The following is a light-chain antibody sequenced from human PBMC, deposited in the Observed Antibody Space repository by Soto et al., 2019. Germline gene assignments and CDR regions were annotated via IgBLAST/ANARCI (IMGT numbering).Light chain of an antibody. Sequence: IVLTQSPATLSVSPGERVTLSCRASQSVSNNLAWYQQKPGQAPRLLIFDASTRATGIPARFSGSGSGTKFTLTISSLQSEDFAVYHCQQYNNWPPWTFGQGTKVEIK. CDR3: QQYNNWPPWT. CDR2: DAS. V-gene: IGKV3-15*01. J-gene: IGKJ1*01. CDR1: QSVSNN.